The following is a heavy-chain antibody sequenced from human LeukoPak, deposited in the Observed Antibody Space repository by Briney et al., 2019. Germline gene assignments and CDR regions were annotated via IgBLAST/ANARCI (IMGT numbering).Heavy chain of an antibody. Sequence: PSETLSLTCTVSGGSISSYYWSWIRQPPGKGLEGIGYIYYSGSTNYNPSLKSRVTISVDTSKNQFSLKLSSVTAADTAVYYCARVVGWYYDSSGYYYRNAFDIWGQGTMVTVSS. CDR3: ARVVGWYYDSSGYYYRNAFDI. D-gene: IGHD3-22*01. CDR2: IYYSGST. V-gene: IGHV4-59*01. J-gene: IGHJ3*02. CDR1: GGSISSYY.